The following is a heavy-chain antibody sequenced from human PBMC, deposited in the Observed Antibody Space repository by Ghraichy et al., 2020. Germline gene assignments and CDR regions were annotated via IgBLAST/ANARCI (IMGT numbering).Heavy chain of an antibody. J-gene: IGHJ4*02. CDR3: ARGGYYQFDF. CDR1: GFTFSIYW. CDR2: IKQDESEK. V-gene: IGHV3-7*03. D-gene: IGHD3-3*01. Sequence: GGSLRLSCAASGFTFSIYWMAWVRQAPGKGLEWVANIKQDESEKNYVDSVKGRFTISRDNAKNSMYLQMNSLTAEDTAVYYCARGGYYQFDFWGQGTLVTVSS.